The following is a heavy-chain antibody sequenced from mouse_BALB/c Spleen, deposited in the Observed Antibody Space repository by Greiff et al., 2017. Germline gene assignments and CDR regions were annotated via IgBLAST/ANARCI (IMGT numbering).Heavy chain of an antibody. CDR2: ISYSGST. V-gene: IGHV3-2*02. J-gene: IGHJ1*01. D-gene: IGHD4-1*02. CDR3: ARAQLYWYFDV. Sequence: EVHLVESGPGLVKPSQSLSLTCTVTGYSITSDYAWNWIRQFPGNKLEWMGYISYSGSTSYNPSLKSRISITRDTSKNQFFLQLNSVTTEDTATYYCARAQLYWYFDVWGAGTTVTVSS. CDR1: GYSITSDYA.